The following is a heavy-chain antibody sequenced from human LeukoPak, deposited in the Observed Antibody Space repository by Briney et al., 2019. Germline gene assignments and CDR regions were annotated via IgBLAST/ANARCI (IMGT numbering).Heavy chain of an antibody. D-gene: IGHD1-26*01. CDR3: ARQLEWELLRGEEFDY. CDR1: GGSISSSSYY. CDR2: IYYSGST. Sequence: PSETPFLTCTVSGGSISSSSYYWGWIRQPPGKGLEWIGSIYYSGSTYYNPSLKSRVTISVDMSKNQFSLKLSSVTAADTAVYYCARQLEWELLRGEEFDYWGQGTLVTVSS. J-gene: IGHJ4*02. V-gene: IGHV4-39*01.